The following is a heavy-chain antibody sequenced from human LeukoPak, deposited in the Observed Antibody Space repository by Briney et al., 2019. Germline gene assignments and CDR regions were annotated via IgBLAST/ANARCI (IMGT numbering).Heavy chain of an antibody. Sequence: SETLSLTCTVSGGSISSYYWSWIRQPAGKGLEWIGRSYTSGSTNYNPSLNSRVTMSVDTSKNQFSLRLTSVTAADTAVYYCAVQVIAVSSIDYWGQGTLVTVSS. V-gene: IGHV4-4*07. CDR2: SYTSGST. D-gene: IGHD6-19*01. CDR1: GGSISSYY. CDR3: AVQVIAVSSIDY. J-gene: IGHJ4*02.